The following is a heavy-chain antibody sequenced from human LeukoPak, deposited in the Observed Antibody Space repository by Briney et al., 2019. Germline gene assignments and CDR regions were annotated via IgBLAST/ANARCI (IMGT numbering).Heavy chain of an antibody. CDR3: ARVFTPINGYGSGSYSFLGSLDP. CDR1: GGTFRSYT. D-gene: IGHD3-10*01. V-gene: IGHV1-69*13. J-gene: IGHJ5*02. Sequence: ASVKVCCKASGGTFRSYTIIWVRQAPGQGLEWMGGIIPIFGTANYAQKFQGRVTITADESTSTAYMELSSLRSEDTAVYYCARVFTPINGYGSGSYSFLGSLDPWGQGTLVTVSS. CDR2: IIPIFGTA.